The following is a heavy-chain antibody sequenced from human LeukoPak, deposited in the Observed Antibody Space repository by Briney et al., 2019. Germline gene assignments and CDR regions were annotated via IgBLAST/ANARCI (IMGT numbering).Heavy chain of an antibody. CDR3: ARVGHIVAAGTYDY. Sequence: SETLSLTCAVSGGSFSGYYWSWIRQPPGKGLEWIGEINHSGNTNYNPSLKSRVTISVDTSTNQFSLKLSSVTAADTAVYYCARVGHIVAAGTYDYWGQGTLVTVSS. V-gene: IGHV4-34*01. CDR2: INHSGNT. J-gene: IGHJ4*02. CDR1: GGSFSGYY. D-gene: IGHD6-13*01.